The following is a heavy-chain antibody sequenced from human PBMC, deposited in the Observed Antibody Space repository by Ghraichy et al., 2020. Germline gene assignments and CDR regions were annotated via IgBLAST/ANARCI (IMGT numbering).Heavy chain of an antibody. CDR2: ISSSSSTI. CDR1: GFTFSSYS. Sequence: GGSLRLSCAASGFTFSSYSMNWVRQAPGKGLEWVSYISSSSSTIYYADSVKGRFTISRDNAKNSLYLQMNSLRDEDTAVYYCARETHYYDSSGYYFDYWGQGTLVTVSS. D-gene: IGHD3-22*01. V-gene: IGHV3-48*02. J-gene: IGHJ4*02. CDR3: ARETHYYDSSGYYFDY.